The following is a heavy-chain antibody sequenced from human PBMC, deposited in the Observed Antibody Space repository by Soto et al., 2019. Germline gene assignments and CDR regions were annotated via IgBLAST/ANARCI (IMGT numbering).Heavy chain of an antibody. J-gene: IGHJ4*02. Sequence: QVQLQQWGAGLLKPSETLSLTCAVYGGSFSGYYWSWIRQPPGKGLEWIGEINHSGSTNYNPSLKSRVTISVDTSKNQFSLKLSSVTAADTAVYYCAREGSGPPLVDYWGQGTLVTVSS. CDR3: AREGSGPPLVDY. CDR1: GGSFSGYY. D-gene: IGHD6-19*01. CDR2: INHSGST. V-gene: IGHV4-34*01.